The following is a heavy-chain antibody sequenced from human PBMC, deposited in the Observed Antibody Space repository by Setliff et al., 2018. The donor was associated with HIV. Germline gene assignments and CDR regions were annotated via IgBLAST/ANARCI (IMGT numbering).Heavy chain of an antibody. CDR1: GFTFRNYK. V-gene: IGHV3-21*01. CDR3: MRWGLPYAIDY. J-gene: IGHJ4*02. CDR2: ISIGSGGAI. D-gene: IGHD2-21*02. Sequence: PGGSLRLSCAASGFTFRNYKFNWVRQAPGRGLEWVSSISIGSGGAIDYADSVQGRFTISRDNSKNSLYLQMNGLRVEDTGVYYCMRWGLPYAIDYWGQGMLVTVSS.